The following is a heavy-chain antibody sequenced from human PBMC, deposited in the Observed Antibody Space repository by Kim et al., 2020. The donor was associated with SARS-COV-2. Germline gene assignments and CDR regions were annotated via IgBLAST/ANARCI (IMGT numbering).Heavy chain of an antibody. CDR2: IIPILGIA. V-gene: IGHV1-69*04. CDR3: ATHPLGGVIVNPPRYFDL. J-gene: IGHJ2*01. CDR1: GGTFSSYA. Sequence: SVKVSCKASGGTFSSYAISWVRQAPGQGLEWMGRIIPILGIANYAQKFQGRVTITADKSTSTAYMELSSLRSEDTAVYYCATHPLGGVIVNPPRYFDLWGRGTLVTVSS. D-gene: IGHD3-16*02.